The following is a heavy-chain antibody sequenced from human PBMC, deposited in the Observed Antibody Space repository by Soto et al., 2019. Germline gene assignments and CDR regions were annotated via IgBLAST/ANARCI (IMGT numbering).Heavy chain of an antibody. CDR3: ARGERYYDFWSGYYGDQFDP. CDR1: GGSFSGYY. Sequence: NPSETLSLTCAVYGGSFSGYYWSWIRQPPGKGLEWIGEINHSGSTNYNPSLKSRVTISVDTSKNQFSLKLSSVTAADTAVYYCARGERYYDFWSGYYGDQFDPWGQGTLVTVSS. CDR2: INHSGST. J-gene: IGHJ5*02. D-gene: IGHD3-3*01. V-gene: IGHV4-34*01.